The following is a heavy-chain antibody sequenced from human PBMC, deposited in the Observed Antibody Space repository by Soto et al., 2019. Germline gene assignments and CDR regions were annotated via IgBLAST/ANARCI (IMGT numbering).Heavy chain of an antibody. Sequence: SSQTLSLTCTVSDGSVSSGSYYCSWIRQPPGKGLEWIGYIYYSGSTNYNPSLKSRVTISVDTSKNQFSLKLSSVTAADTAVYYCAREGGWHYGSGSPFDPWGQGTLVTVSS. CDR3: AREGGWHYGSGSPFDP. J-gene: IGHJ5*02. CDR2: IYYSGST. D-gene: IGHD3-10*01. V-gene: IGHV4-61*01. CDR1: DGSVSSGSYY.